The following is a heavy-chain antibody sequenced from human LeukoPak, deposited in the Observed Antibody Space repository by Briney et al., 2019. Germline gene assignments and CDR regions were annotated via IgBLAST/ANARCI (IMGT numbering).Heavy chain of an antibody. V-gene: IGHV4-59*01. CDR3: ARLNPRTGDAFDI. D-gene: IGHD3-10*01. J-gene: IGHJ3*02. Sequence: SETLSLTCTVSGGSISSYYWSWIRQPPGKGLEWIGYTYYSGSTNYNPSLKSRVTISVDTSKNQFSLKLSSVTAADTAVYYCARLNPRTGDAFDIWGQGTMVTVSS. CDR1: GGSISSYY. CDR2: TYYSGST.